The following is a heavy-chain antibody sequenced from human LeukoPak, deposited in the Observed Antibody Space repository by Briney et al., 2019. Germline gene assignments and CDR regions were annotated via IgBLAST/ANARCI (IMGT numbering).Heavy chain of an antibody. J-gene: IGHJ4*02. Sequence: GGSVRLLCAASGFTVSSNHMSWVRKAPGKGLEWVSDIYSGGSTDYADSVKGRFTISRDILKNMLYLQMNSLRAEDTAVYYCARGPAGYNWGQGTLVTVSS. CDR1: GFTVSSNH. V-gene: IGHV3-53*01. CDR3: ARGPAGYN. CDR2: IYSGGST. D-gene: IGHD5-18*01.